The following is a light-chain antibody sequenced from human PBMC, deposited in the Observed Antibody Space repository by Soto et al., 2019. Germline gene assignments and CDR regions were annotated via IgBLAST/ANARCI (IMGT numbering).Light chain of an antibody. J-gene: IGLJ2*01. CDR1: SSNIWNNY. V-gene: IGLV1-51*01. CDR2: DNN. Sequence: QSVLTQPPSVSAAPGQKVTISCCGSSSNIWNNYVSCYQQLPGTAPKLLIYDNNKRPSGIPDRFSGSKSGTSATLGITGLQTGDEADYYCGTWDSSLRAGKVVFGGGTTLTVL. CDR3: GTWDSSLRAGKVV.